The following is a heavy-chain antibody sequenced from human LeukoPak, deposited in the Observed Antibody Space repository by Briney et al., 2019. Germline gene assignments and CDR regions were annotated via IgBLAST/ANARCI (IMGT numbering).Heavy chain of an antibody. V-gene: IGHV3-30*02. CDR1: GLTFSSYG. CDR3: AKDDFYPTRHGMWY. J-gene: IGHJ4*02. CDR2: IRYDGSNK. D-gene: IGHD3/OR15-3a*01. Sequence: PGGTLRLSCAASGLTFSSYGMHWVRQAPDKGLEWVAFIRYDGSNKYYADSVKGRFTISRDNSKNTLYLQMNSLRAEDTAVYYCAKDDFYPTRHGMWYWGQGTLVTVSS.